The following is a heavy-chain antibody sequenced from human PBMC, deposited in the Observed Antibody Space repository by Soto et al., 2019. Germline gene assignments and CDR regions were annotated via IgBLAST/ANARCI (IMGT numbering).Heavy chain of an antibody. D-gene: IGHD3-16*01. CDR3: ARVGHVWGATDAHDALDI. Sequence: GGSLRLSCAASGFTFSSYGMHWVRQAPGKGLAWVAVIWYDGSNKYYADSVKRRFTTSRDNSKNTLYLQMNSLRAEDTAVYYCARVGHVWGATDAHDALDIWGQGTMVTGSS. CDR1: GFTFSSYG. V-gene: IGHV3-33*01. J-gene: IGHJ3*02. CDR2: IWYDGSNK.